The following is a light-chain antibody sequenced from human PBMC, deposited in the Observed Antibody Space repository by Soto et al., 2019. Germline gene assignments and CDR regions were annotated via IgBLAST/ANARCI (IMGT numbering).Light chain of an antibody. CDR3: QQYNSYSYT. V-gene: IGKV1-5*01. Sequence: DIQMTQSPSTLSASVGDRVTITCRASQSISSWSAWYQQKPGKAPKHLIYDAYRLESGVPSRVSGSGSGKEFTLTLSPLQPDDFATYYCQQYNSYSYTFGQGTKLEIK. CDR1: QSISSW. CDR2: DAY. J-gene: IGKJ2*01.